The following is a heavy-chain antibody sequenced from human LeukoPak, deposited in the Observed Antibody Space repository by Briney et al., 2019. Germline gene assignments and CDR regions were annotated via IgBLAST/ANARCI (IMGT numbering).Heavy chain of an antibody. D-gene: IGHD4-17*01. CDR2: ISYDGSNK. J-gene: IGHJ4*02. CDR1: GFTFSSYA. Sequence: GGSLRLSCAASGFTFSSYAMHWVRQAPGKGLEWVAVISYDGSNKYYADSVKGRFTISRDNSKNTLYLQMNSLRAEDTAVYYCARTRDYGDYGSLNFDYWGQGTLVTVSS. V-gene: IGHV3-30*04. CDR3: ARTRDYGDYGSLNFDY.